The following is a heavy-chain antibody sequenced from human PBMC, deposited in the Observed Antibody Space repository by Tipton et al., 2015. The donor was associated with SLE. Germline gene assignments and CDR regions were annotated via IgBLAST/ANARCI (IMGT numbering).Heavy chain of an antibody. V-gene: IGHV4-34*01. CDR1: GGSFSGYY. D-gene: IGHD3/OR15-3a*01. CDR3: ARAPGLDRDYYYYYYMDV. J-gene: IGHJ6*03. Sequence: GLVKPSETLSLTCAVYGGSFSGYYWSWIRQPPGKGLEWIGEINHSGGTNYNPSLKSRVTISVDTSKNQFSLKLSSVTAADTAVNYCARAPGLDRDYYYYYYMDVWGKGTTVTVSS. CDR2: INHSGGT.